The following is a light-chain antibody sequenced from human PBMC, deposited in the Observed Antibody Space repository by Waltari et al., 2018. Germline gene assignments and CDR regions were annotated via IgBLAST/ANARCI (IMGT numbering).Light chain of an antibody. V-gene: IGKV1-39*01. CDR1: QSIRNY. CDR2: SAS. J-gene: IGKJ2*01. CDR3: QQSDFIPYT. Sequence: DLQMTQSPSSLSASVGDRVTLTCRASQSIRNYLNWSQQNPGKAPKLLIHSASTLHSGFPSRFSGSGSGTDFTLTISSLQPEDFATYYCQQSDFIPYTFGQGTKLEIK.